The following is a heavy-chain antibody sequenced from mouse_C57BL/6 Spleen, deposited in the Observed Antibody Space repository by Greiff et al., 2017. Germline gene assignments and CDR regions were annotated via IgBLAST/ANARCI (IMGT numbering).Heavy chain of an antibody. Sequence: VQLQQSGAELARPGASVKLSCKASGYTFTSYGISWVKQRPGQGLEWIGEIYPRSGNTYYNEKFNGKATLTADKSSSTAYMELRSLTSEDSAVYFCARYRIYYYSSSYLYAMDYWGQGTSVTVSS. V-gene: IGHV1-81*01. CDR2: IYPRSGNT. CDR1: GYTFTSYG. CDR3: ARYRIYYYSSSYLYAMDY. J-gene: IGHJ4*01. D-gene: IGHD1-1*01.